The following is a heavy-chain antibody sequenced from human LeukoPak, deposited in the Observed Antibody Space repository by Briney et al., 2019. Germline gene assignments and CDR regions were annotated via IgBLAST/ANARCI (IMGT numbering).Heavy chain of an antibody. J-gene: IGHJ4*02. D-gene: IGHD3-3*01. V-gene: IGHV3-7*01. CDR1: GFTFSSYW. CDR2: IKQDGSEK. CDR3: ARPEYDFWSGYWYYFDY. Sequence: GGSLRLXCAASGFTFSSYWMSWDRRAPGKGLEWVANIKQDGSEKYYVDSVKGRFTISRDNAKNSLYLQMNSLRAEDTAVYYCARPEYDFWSGYWYYFDYWGQGTLVTVSS.